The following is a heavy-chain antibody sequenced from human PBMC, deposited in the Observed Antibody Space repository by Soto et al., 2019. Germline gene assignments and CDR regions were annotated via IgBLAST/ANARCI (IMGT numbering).Heavy chain of an antibody. Sequence: PSETLCITCTFSVGSMSISSYCWGWIRQPPGKGLEWIGSIYYSGSTYYNPSLKSRITMSVDTSKNQFSLKLSSVTAADTAVYYCAKLLGGVTEAIDYFDYWGQGTLVTVSS. CDR1: VGSMSISSYC. CDR2: IYYSGST. J-gene: IGHJ4*02. CDR3: AKLLGGVTEAIDYFDY. V-gene: IGHV4-39*01. D-gene: IGHD2-15*01.